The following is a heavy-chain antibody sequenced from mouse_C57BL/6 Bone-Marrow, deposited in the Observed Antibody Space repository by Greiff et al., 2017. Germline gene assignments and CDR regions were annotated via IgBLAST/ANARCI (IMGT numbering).Heavy chain of an antibody. CDR2: IYPGNGNT. D-gene: IGHD2-12*01. CDR3: ARGSYYTSRGGLFAY. CDR1: GYSFTSYY. J-gene: IGHJ3*01. Sequence: QVQLQQSGPELVKPGASVKISCKASGYSFTSYYIHWVKQRPGQGLEWIGGIYPGNGNTKYNEKFKGKATLTTDTSSSTAYMQLSSLTSEDSAVYYCARGSYYTSRGGLFAYWGQGTLVTVSA. V-gene: IGHV1-66*01.